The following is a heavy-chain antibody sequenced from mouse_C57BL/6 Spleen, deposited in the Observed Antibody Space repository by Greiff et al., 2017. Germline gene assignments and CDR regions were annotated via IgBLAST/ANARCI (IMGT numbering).Heavy chain of an antibody. CDR1: GFNIKDDY. Sequence: EVKLMESGAELVRPGASVKLSCTASGFNIKDDYMHWVKQRPEQGLEWIGWIDPENGDTEYASKFQGKATITADTSSNTAYLQLSSLTSEDTAVYYCTTLTGTRAMDYWGQGTSVTVSS. V-gene: IGHV14-4*01. CDR3: TTLTGTRAMDY. J-gene: IGHJ4*01. CDR2: IDPENGDT. D-gene: IGHD4-1*01.